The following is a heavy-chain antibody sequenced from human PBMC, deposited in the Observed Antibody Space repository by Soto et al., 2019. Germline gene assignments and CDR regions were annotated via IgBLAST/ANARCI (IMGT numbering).Heavy chain of an antibody. Sequence: QVQLQESGPGLVKLSQTLSLTCSVSGGSISSGGYYWSWIRQHPGKGLEWIGYISYSGSTSYNPSLKRRXXIXVXRSKNQFSLKLSSVTAADTAVYYCATHHYGSGSYLYWGQGTLVTVSS. D-gene: IGHD3-10*01. J-gene: IGHJ4*02. CDR3: ATHHYGSGSYLY. CDR2: ISYSGST. V-gene: IGHV4-31*03. CDR1: GGSISSGGYY.